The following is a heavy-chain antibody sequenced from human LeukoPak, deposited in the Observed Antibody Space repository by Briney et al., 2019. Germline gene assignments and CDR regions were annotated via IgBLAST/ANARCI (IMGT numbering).Heavy chain of an antibody. V-gene: IGHV3-11*01. CDR3: ARTQLEGGGNYYYYGMDV. J-gene: IGHJ6*02. D-gene: IGHD2-2*01. CDR1: GFTFSDYY. CDR2: ISSSDSTI. Sequence: GGSLRLSCAASGFTFSDYYMSWIRQAPGKGLEWVSYISSSDSTIYYADSVKGRFTISRDNAKNSLYLQMNSLRAEDTAVYYCARTQLEGGGNYYYYGMDVWGQGTTVTVSS.